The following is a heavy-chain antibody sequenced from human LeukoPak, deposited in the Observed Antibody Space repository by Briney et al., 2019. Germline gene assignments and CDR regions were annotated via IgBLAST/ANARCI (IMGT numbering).Heavy chain of an antibody. V-gene: IGHV3-9*01. J-gene: IGHJ4*02. CDR1: GFTFDDYA. D-gene: IGHD6-19*01. Sequence: GGSLRLSCAASGFTFDDYAMHWVRQAPGKGLEWVSGISWNSGSIGYADSVKGRFTISRDNAKNSLYLQMNSLRAEDTALYYCAKDFSSVVLAGKGFDYWGQGTLVTVSS. CDR2: ISWNSGSI. CDR3: AKDFSSVVLAGKGFDY.